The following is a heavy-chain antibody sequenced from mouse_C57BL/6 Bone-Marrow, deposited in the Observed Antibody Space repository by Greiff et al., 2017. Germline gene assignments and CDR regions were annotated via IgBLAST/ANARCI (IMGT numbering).Heavy chain of an antibody. CDR3: ATIYGGYFVAY. Sequence: VQLQQSGAELVRPGASVKLSCTASGFNITDDYMHWVKQRPEQGLEWIGWIDPENGDTEYDQKFQGKATITAATSSNTAYMQLSSLTSEDTAVYYCATIYGGYFVAYWGQGTLVTVSA. D-gene: IGHD2-3*01. J-gene: IGHJ3*01. CDR1: GFNITDDY. CDR2: IDPENGDT. V-gene: IGHV14-4*01.